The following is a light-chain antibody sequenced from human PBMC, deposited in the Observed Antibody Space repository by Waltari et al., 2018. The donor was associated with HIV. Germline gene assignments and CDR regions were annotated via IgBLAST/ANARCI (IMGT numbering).Light chain of an antibody. Sequence: VVVTQSPLSLPVSLGPPASISCNSSQSLVYSDGNTYLNWFHQRPGQSPRRLIYKVSNRDSGVPDRFSGSGSGTDFTLKISRVEAEDVGVYYCMQGTHWPITFGQGTRLEIK. J-gene: IGKJ5*01. CDR3: MQGTHWPIT. CDR1: QSLVYSDGNTY. CDR2: KVS. V-gene: IGKV2-30*01.